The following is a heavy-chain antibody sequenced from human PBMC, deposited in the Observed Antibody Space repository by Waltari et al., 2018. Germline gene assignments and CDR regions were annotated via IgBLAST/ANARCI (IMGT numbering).Heavy chain of an antibody. V-gene: IGHV1-69*12. J-gene: IGHJ5*02. D-gene: IGHD6-13*01. Sequence: QVQLVQSGAEVKKPGSSVKVSCKASGGTFSSYAISWVRQAPGQGLGWMGGIIPSVGTANYAQKFQGRVTITADDSTSTAYMELSSLRSEDTAVYYCARLAAQIKSWFDPWGQGTLVTVSS. CDR2: IIPSVGTA. CDR3: ARLAAQIKSWFDP. CDR1: GGTFSSYA.